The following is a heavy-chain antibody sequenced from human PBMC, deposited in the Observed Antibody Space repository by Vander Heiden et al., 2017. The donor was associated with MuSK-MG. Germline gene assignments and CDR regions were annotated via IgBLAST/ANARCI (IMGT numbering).Heavy chain of an antibody. CDR2: INPNSGGT. V-gene: IGHV1-2*04. CDR3: ARMSTVTTPGAFDI. D-gene: IGHD4-17*01. Sequence: QVQLVQSGAEVKKPGASVKVSCKASGYPFTGYYMHWVRQAPGQGLEWMGWINPNSGGTNYAQKFQGWVTMTRDTSISTAYMELSRLRSDDTAVYYCARMSTVTTPGAFDIWGQGTMVTVSS. CDR1: GYPFTGYY. J-gene: IGHJ3*02.